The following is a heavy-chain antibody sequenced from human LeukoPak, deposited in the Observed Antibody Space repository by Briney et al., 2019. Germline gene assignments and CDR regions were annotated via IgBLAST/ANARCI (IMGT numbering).Heavy chain of an antibody. Sequence: PSETLSHTCTVSGDSIISNIYWWDWVRLPPGKGLEWIGATFYTGRTFYNPSLKSRVTISVDTSKNQFSLDLNSATAADTADYYCARRRHNFDFYNVWGQGTRVLVSS. CDR1: GDSIISNIYW. V-gene: IGHV4-39*01. J-gene: IGHJ3*01. CDR2: TFYTGRT. CDR3: ARRRHNFDFYNV. D-gene: IGHD3/OR15-3a*01.